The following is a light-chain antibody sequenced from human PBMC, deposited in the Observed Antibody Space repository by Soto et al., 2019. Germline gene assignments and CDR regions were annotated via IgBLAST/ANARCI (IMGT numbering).Light chain of an antibody. CDR1: QSVSNNY. V-gene: IGKV3-20*01. CDR2: GAS. J-gene: IGKJ5*01. CDR3: QHYVERSPIT. Sequence: EIVLTQSPGTLSLSPGERATLSCRASQSVSNNYLAWYQQKPGQAPRLLIYGASTRASGIPARFSGSGSGTDFTLTISRLEPEDFALYYCQHYVERSPITFGQGTRLETK.